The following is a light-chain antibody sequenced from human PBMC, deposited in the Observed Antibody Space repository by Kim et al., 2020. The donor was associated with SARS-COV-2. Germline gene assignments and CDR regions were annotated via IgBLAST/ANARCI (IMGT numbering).Light chain of an antibody. CDR3: QQYNNWPPGYT. V-gene: IGKV3-15*01. Sequence: EIVMTQSPATLSASPGERATLSCRASQSVSSNLAWYQQKPGQAPRLLIYGASTRATGIPARFSGSGSGTEFTLTISSLQSEDFAVYYCQQYNNWPPGYTFGQGPKLYI. CDR2: GAS. J-gene: IGKJ2*01. CDR1: QSVSSN.